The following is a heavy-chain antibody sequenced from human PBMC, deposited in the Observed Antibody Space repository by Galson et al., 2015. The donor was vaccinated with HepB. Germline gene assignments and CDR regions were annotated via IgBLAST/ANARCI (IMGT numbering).Heavy chain of an antibody. CDR1: GFTFSSYA. J-gene: IGHJ6*03. Sequence: SLRLSCAASGFTFSSYAMSWVRQAPGKGLEWVSAISGSGGSTYYADSVKGRFTISRDNSKNTLYLQMNSLRAEDTAVYYCYSSNFGVDYYYYYMDVWGKGTTVTVSS. V-gene: IGHV3-23*01. CDR3: YSSNFGVDYYYYYMDV. CDR2: ISGSGGST. D-gene: IGHD3-3*01.